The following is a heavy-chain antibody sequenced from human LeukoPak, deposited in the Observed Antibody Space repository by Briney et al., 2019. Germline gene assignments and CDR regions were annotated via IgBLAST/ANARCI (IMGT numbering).Heavy chain of an antibody. V-gene: IGHV4-59*08. J-gene: IGHJ4*02. D-gene: IGHD1-26*01. CDR2: IHYSGNT. Sequence: PSETLSLTCTVSGGSISSYYWSWIRQPPGKGLEWIGYIHYSGNTNYNPSLKSRVTMSVDTSKNQFFLKLNSVTAADTAVYYCARGRPYSGGYHLDYWGQGTLVTVSA. CDR1: GGSISSYY. CDR3: ARGRPYSGGYHLDY.